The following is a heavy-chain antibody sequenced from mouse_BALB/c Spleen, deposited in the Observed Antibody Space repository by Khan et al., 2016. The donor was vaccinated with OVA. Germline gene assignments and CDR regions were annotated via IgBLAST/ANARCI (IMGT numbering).Heavy chain of an antibody. CDR1: GYSITSDYA. J-gene: IGHJ3*01. V-gene: IGHV3-2*02. Sequence: EVQLQESGPGLVKPSQSLSLTCTVTGYSITSDYAWNWIRQFPENKLEWMGYISYGGSTTYNPSLKSRISITRDTSKNQFFLQLNSVTTEDTATYYCARWFTYWGQGTLVTVSA. CDR2: ISYGGST. CDR3: ARWFTY.